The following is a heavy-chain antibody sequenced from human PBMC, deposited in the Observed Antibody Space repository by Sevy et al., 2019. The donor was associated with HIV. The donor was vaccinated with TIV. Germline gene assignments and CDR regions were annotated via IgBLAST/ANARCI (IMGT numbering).Heavy chain of an antibody. CDR1: GFTVSSNY. CDR2: LYRDA. CDR3: ARPYRTDPFYYSGSGGYYYPSYFDY. V-gene: IGHV3-53*01. D-gene: IGHD3-22*01. J-gene: IGHJ4*02. Sequence: GGSLRLSCAASGFTVSSNYMSWVRQAPGKGLEWVSVLYRDAYYADSVKGRFTISRDNSKNTLYLQMNSLRAEDTAVYYCARPYRTDPFYYSGSGGYYYPSYFDYWGQGTLVTVSS.